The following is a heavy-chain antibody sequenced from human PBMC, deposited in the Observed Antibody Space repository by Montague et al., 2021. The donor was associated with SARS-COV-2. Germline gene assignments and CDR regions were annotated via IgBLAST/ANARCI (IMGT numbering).Heavy chain of an antibody. Sequence: SETLSLTCTVSGGSISSYFWSWIRQSPGKGLEWIGYFYHSGGTKYNPSLKSRVTISGDTSKNQISLKLSSVTTADTAVYYCARSGAVPVDWGQGTLVTVSS. CDR3: ARSGAVPVD. J-gene: IGHJ4*02. V-gene: IGHV4-59*13. CDR1: GGSISSYF. CDR2: FYHSGGT. D-gene: IGHD3-10*01.